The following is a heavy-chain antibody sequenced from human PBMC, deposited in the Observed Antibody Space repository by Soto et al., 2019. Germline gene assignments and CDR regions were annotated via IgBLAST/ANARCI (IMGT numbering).Heavy chain of an antibody. Sequence: SETLSLTCTVSGGSISSYYWSWIRQPAGKGLEWIGRIYTSGSTNYNPSLKSRVTMSVDTSKNQFSLKLSSVTAADTAVYYCAREQEQFLEWLPFDPWGQGTLVTVSS. V-gene: IGHV4-4*07. CDR2: IYTSGST. J-gene: IGHJ5*02. D-gene: IGHD3-3*01. CDR1: GGSISSYY. CDR3: AREQEQFLEWLPFDP.